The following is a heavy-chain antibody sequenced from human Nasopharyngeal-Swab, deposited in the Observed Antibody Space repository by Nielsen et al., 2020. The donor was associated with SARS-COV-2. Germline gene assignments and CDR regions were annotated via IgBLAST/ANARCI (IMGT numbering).Heavy chain of an antibody. V-gene: IGHV4-59*01. Sequence: SDTLSLTCTVSGGSISSYYWSWIRQPPGKGLEWIGYIYYSGSTNYNPSLKSRVTISVDTSKNQFSLKLSSVTAADTAVYYCARVKGYQLLSSAAPNWFDPWGQGTLVTVSS. D-gene: IGHD2-2*01. CDR3: ARVKGYQLLSSAAPNWFDP. J-gene: IGHJ5*02. CDR2: IYYSGST. CDR1: GGSISSYY.